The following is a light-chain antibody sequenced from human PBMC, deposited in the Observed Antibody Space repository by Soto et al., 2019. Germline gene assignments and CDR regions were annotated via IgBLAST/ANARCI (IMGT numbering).Light chain of an antibody. CDR2: GAS. CDR3: RQFGRSLGFA. J-gene: IGKJ4*01. Sequence: EMVITQSPATLSVSPGERATLSCRASQSVSIKLAWYQQKPGQAPRLLIYGASSRATGIPDRFSGSGSGTDFTLTISRLEPEDFAVYYCRQFGRSLGFAFGGGTKVDTK. CDR1: QSVSIK. V-gene: IGKV3-20*01.